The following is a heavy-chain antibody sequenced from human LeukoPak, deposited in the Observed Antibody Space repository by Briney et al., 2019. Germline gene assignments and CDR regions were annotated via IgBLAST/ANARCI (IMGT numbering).Heavy chain of an antibody. V-gene: IGHV4-4*08. CDR2: IYTTGST. D-gene: IGHD1-14*01. Sequence: SETLSLTCTVSGDSISGYSWSWIRQPPGRGLECIGYIYTTGSTNNNPSLQSRVTISVYTSKNQVSLKLSSVTAADTAVCYCARTRITLGLSAEMDVWGQGTTVTVSS. CDR1: GDSISGYS. CDR3: ARTRITLGLSAEMDV. J-gene: IGHJ6*02.